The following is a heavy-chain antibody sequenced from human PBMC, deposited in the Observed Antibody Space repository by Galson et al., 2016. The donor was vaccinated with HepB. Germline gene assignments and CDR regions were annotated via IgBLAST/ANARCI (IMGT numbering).Heavy chain of an antibody. CDR3: ARGGKRTTMFGVVILGHFDF. CDR2: INHSGST. J-gene: IGHJ4*02. V-gene: IGHV4-34*01. CDR1: GASLSGYF. Sequence: ETLSLTCAVHGASLSGYFWSWIRQPPGKGLEWIGEINHSGSTNYNPSLKSRVSMSVDTSKNQFSLKLNSVTAADTAVYYCARGGKRTTMFGVVILGHFDFWGQETLVTVSS. D-gene: IGHD3-3*01.